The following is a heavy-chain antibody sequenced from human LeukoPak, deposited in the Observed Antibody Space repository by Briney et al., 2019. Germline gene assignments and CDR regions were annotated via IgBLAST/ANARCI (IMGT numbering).Heavy chain of an antibody. CDR1: GFTFSDYS. CDR2: ISGGGGST. CDR3: AKETGDYGIDY. D-gene: IGHD4-17*01. V-gene: IGHV3-23*01. Sequence: GGSLRPSCAASGFTFSDYSMTWVRQAPGKGLEWVSAISGGGGSTYYADSVKGRLTISRDNSKNTLYLQMNSLRAEDTAVYYCAKETGDYGIDYWGQGTLVTVSS. J-gene: IGHJ4*02.